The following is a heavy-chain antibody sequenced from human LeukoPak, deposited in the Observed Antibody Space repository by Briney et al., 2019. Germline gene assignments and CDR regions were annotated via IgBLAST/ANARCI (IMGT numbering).Heavy chain of an antibody. CDR1: GGTFSSYA. CDR2: IIPILGIA. V-gene: IGHV1-69*04. D-gene: IGHD3-16*01. Sequence: SVKVSCKASGGTFSSYAISWVRQAPGQGLEWMGRIIPILGIANYAQKFQGRVTITADKSTSTAYMELGSLRSEDTAVHYCARDEYDYVWGSHNWFDPWGQGTLVTVSS. CDR3: ARDEYDYVWGSHNWFDP. J-gene: IGHJ5*02.